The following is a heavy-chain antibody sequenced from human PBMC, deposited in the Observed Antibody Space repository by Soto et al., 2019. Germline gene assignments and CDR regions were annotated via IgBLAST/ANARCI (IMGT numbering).Heavy chain of an antibody. D-gene: IGHD3-22*01. V-gene: IGHV4-31*03. CDR2: IYYSGST. CDR3: ARATREATYYYESSGYYYYFDY. J-gene: IGHJ4*01. CDR1: GGSISSGGYY. Sequence: SETLSLTCTVSGGSISSGGYYWSWIRQHPGKGLEWIGYIYYSGSTYYNPSLKSRVTISVDRSKNQFSLKLSSVIAADTAVYYCARATREATYYYESSGYYYYFDYWGQGTLVTVSS.